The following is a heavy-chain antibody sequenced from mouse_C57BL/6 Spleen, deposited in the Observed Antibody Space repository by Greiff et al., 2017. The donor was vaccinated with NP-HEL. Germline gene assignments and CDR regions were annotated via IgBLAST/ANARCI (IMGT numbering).Heavy chain of an antibody. CDR1: GYTFTSYW. CDR3: ARGGYYYGSSYWYFDV. V-gene: IGHV1-53*01. D-gene: IGHD1-1*01. CDR2: INPSNGGT. Sequence: QVQLQQSGTELVKPGASVKLSCKASGYTFTSYWMHWVKQRPGQGLEWIGNINPSNGGTNYNEKFKSKATLTVDKSSSTAYRQLSSLTSEDTAVYYCARGGYYYGSSYWYFDVWGTGTTVTVSS. J-gene: IGHJ1*03.